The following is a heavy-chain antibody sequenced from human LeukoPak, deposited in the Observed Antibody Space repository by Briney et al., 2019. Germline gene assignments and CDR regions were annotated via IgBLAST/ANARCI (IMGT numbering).Heavy chain of an antibody. Sequence: PGGSLRLSCAASGFSFNNSEMYWVRQAPGKGLEWVSYISSTGYTIYYADSVKGRFTISRDNARNSLYLQMNSLRAEDTAVYYCARYRYSGNYYFDYWGQGTLVTVSS. CDR3: ARYRYSGNYYFDY. J-gene: IGHJ4*02. CDR2: ISSTGYTI. V-gene: IGHV3-48*03. D-gene: IGHD1-26*01. CDR1: GFSFNNSE.